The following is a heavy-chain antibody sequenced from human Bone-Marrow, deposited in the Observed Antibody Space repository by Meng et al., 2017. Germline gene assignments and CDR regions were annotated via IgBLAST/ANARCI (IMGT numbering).Heavy chain of an antibody. Sequence: ASVKVSCKASGYTFTGYYMHWVRQDPGQGLEWMGRINPNSGGTKYAQKFQGRVTMTRDTSISTAYMALSRLRSDETAVYYCARSSWPENHDYWGQGTLVTVSS. CDR3: ARSSWPENHDY. V-gene: IGHV1-2*06. CDR1: GYTFTGYY. J-gene: IGHJ4*02. D-gene: IGHD2-2*01. CDR2: INPNSGGT.